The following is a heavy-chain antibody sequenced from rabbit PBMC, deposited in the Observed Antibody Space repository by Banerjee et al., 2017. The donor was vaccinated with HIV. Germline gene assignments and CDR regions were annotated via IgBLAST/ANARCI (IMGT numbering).Heavy chain of an antibody. CDR3: TREGGL. V-gene: IGHV1S47*01. CDR2: IYNGDGST. CDR1: GIDFSSYY. Sequence: QEQLEESGGDLVKPEGSLTLTCTASGIDFSSYYYMCWVRQAPGKRPEWIACIYNGDGSTYYASWVNGRFSISRSTSLNTVTLQMTSLTAADTATYFCTREGGLWGPGTLVTVS. J-gene: IGHJ4*01.